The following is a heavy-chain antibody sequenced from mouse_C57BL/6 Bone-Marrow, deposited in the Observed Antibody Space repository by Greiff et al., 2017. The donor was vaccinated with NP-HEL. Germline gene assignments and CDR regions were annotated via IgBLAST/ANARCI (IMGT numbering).Heavy chain of an antibody. CDR2: INPGSGGT. D-gene: IGHD2-3*01. V-gene: IGHV1-54*01. CDR3: ARGTYDGYYVTWFAY. CDR1: GYAFTNYL. Sequence: QVQLQQSGAELVRPGTSVKVSCKASGYAFTNYLIEWVKQRPGQGLEWIGVINPGSGGTNYNEKFKGKAPLTADKSSSTPYMQLSSLTSEDSAVYFFARGTYDGYYVTWFAYWGQGTLVTVSA. J-gene: IGHJ3*01.